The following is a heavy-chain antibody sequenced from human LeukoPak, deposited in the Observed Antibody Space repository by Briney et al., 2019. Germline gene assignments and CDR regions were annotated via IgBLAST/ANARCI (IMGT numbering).Heavy chain of an antibody. CDR2: IVVGSGNT. CDR1: GFTFTSSA. CDR3: AREPNDILTTYYVNAGLPN. Sequence: GTSVKVSCKASGFTFTSSAVQWVRQARGQRLEWIGWIVVGSGNTNYAQKFQERVTITRDMSTSTAYMELSSLRSEDTAVYYCAREPNDILTTYYVNAGLPNWGQGTLVTVSS. J-gene: IGHJ4*02. V-gene: IGHV1-58*01. D-gene: IGHD3-9*01.